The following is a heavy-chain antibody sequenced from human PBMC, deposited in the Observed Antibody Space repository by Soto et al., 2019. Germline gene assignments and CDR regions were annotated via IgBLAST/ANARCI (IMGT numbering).Heavy chain of an antibody. Sequence: PVGSLRLSCSSSRFTFSIYAMSLVRQAPGKELEWVSAISGSGGSTYYADSVKGRFTISRDNSKNTLYLQMNSLRAEDTAVYYCAKHLQGWGLYYYYYMDVWGKGTTVNVSS. CDR3: AKHLQGWGLYYYYYMDV. D-gene: IGHD3-16*01. V-gene: IGHV3-23*01. J-gene: IGHJ6*03. CDR2: ISGSGGST. CDR1: RFTFSIYA.